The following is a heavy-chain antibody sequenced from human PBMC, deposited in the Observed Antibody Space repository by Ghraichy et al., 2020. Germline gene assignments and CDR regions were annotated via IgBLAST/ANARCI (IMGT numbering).Heavy chain of an antibody. J-gene: IGHJ6*02. V-gene: IGHV3-23*01. CDR3: AKVISALSASSYYDSSGYWRGCMDV. Sequence: GGSLRLSCAASGFTFSSYAMSWVRQAPGKGLEWVSAISGSGGSTYYADSVKGRFTISRDNSKNTLYLQMNSLRAEDTAVYYCAKVISALSASSYYDSSGYWRGCMDVWGQGTTVTVSS. CDR1: GFTFSSYA. CDR2: ISGSGGST. D-gene: IGHD3-22*01.